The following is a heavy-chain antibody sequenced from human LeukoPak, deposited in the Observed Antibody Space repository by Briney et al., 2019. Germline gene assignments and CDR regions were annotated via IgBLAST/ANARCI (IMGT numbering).Heavy chain of an antibody. CDR3: ARTGNPATGDY. CDR1: GFTFSSNY. D-gene: IGHD1-1*01. Sequence: GGSLRLSCAASGFTFSSNYMSWVRQAPGKGLEWVSVIYSGGTTYYADSVKGRFTISRDNSKNTLYLQMNSLRAEDTAVYYCARTGNPATGDYWGQGTLVTVSS. V-gene: IGHV3-53*01. J-gene: IGHJ4*02. CDR2: IYSGGTT.